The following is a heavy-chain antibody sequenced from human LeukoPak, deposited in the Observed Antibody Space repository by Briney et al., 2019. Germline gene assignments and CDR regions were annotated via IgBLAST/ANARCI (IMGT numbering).Heavy chain of an antibody. CDR3: ARESNWGGDAFDI. D-gene: IGHD7-27*01. Sequence: GGSLRLSCAASGFSISSYFMTWVRQAPGKGLEWVANIKQDGSDIYYVDSVKGRFTISRDNAKNSLYLQMNNLRVEDTAVYYCARESNWGGDAFDIWGLGTMVTVSS. CDR1: GFSISSYF. V-gene: IGHV3-7*01. J-gene: IGHJ3*02. CDR2: IKQDGSDI.